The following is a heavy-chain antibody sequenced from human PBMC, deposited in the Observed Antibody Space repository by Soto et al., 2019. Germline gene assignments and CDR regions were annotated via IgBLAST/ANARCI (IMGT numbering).Heavy chain of an antibody. V-gene: IGHV3-30-3*02. Sequence: QVKLVESGGGVVQPGRSRRLSCVTSGFTFRSYGMYWVRQSPDKGLEWVAVIKSDGTTADYIESVKGRFFISRDNSKKTVYLQMNNLRPEDTGIYYCAKPRSSLEWPPFDPWGQGTLVTVSS. J-gene: IGHJ5*02. CDR3: AKPRSSLEWPPFDP. CDR2: IKSDGTTA. CDR1: GFTFRSYG. D-gene: IGHD3-3*01.